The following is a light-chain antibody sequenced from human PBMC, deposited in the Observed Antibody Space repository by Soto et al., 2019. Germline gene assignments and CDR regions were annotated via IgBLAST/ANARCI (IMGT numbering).Light chain of an antibody. Sequence: QSALTQPASVSGSPGQSITISCTGTSNDIGANNYVSWYQHHPGKAPKLLIYEAANRPSGVSHRFSGSKSANTASLTISGLHAEDEADYFWTSYTSTSSLVFGGGTKLTVL. V-gene: IGLV2-14*01. CDR1: SNDIGANNY. CDR3: TSYTSTSSLV. J-gene: IGLJ2*01. CDR2: EAA.